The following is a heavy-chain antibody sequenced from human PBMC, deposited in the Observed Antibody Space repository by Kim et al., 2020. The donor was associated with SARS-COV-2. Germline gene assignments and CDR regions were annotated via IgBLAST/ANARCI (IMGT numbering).Heavy chain of an antibody. Sequence: GYAQKFQGRDTMTRNTSISTAYMELSSLRYEDTAVYYCARVGYGSGSYDYWGQGTLVTVSS. J-gene: IGHJ4*02. CDR3: ARVGYGSGSYDY. D-gene: IGHD3-10*01. V-gene: IGHV1-8*01.